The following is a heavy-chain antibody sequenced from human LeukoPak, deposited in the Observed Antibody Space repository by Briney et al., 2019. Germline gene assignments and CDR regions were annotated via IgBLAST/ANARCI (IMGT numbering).Heavy chain of an antibody. V-gene: IGHV1-58*01. J-gene: IGHJ5*02. CDR2: IVVGSGNT. CDR1: GFTFTSSA. CDR3: AAASRIAAAGRGGFDP. Sequence: SVKVSCKASGFTFTSSAVQWVRQARGQRLEWIGWIVVGSGNTNYAQKFQERITITRDMSTSTAYMELSSLRSEDTAVYYCAAASRIAAAGRGGFDPWGQGTLVTVSS. D-gene: IGHD6-13*01.